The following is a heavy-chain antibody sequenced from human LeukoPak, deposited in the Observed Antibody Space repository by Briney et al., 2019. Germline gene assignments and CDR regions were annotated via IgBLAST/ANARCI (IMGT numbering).Heavy chain of an antibody. J-gene: IGHJ4*02. V-gene: IGHV3-21*01. CDR2: ISSSSSYI. D-gene: IGHD6-19*01. Sequence: GGSLRLSCAASGFTFSSYSMNWVRQAPGKGLEWVSSISSSSSYIYCADSVKGRFTISRDNAKNSLYLQMNSLRAEDTAVYYCARAYPYSSGWYGLWGQGTLATVSS. CDR3: ARAYPYSSGWYGL. CDR1: GFTFSSYS.